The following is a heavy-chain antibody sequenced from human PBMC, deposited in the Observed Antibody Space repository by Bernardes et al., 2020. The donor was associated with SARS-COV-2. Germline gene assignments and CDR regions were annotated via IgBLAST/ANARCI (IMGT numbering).Heavy chain of an antibody. CDR3: ARGSAAVVSHFMLLFANWYFDL. CDR1: SGSFSGYY. D-gene: IGHD2-15*01. Sequence: ETLSLTFAVYSGSFSGYYWSWIPPTPGKGLEWIGEINDSGSTKYNPALQSRVNIPVDPSKNQFSLKLNSVTAADTAVYYCARGSAAVVSHFMLLFANWYFDLWGRGTLVTVSS. J-gene: IGHJ2*01. V-gene: IGHV4-34*01. CDR2: INDSGST.